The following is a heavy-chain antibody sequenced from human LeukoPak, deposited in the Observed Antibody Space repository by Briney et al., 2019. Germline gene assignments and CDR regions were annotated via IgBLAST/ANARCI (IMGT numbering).Heavy chain of an antibody. Sequence: ASVKVSCKASGCTFSSYAISWVRQAPGQGLEWMGRIIPIFGIANYAQKFQGRVTITADKTTSTAYMELSSLRSEKTAVYYCASLTYYYGSGSQADFDYWGQGTLVTVSS. V-gene: IGHV1-69*04. D-gene: IGHD3-10*01. CDR1: GCTFSSYA. J-gene: IGHJ4*02. CDR2: IIPIFGIA. CDR3: ASLTYYYGSGSQADFDY.